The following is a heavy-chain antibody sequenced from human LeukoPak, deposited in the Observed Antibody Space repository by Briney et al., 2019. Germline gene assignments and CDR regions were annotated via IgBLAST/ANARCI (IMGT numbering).Heavy chain of an antibody. CDR2: INHSGST. CDR1: GGSFSGYY. V-gene: IGHV4-34*01. CDR3: ARGYYDFGGGYYGHNCFDP. D-gene: IGHD3-3*01. Sequence: TSETLSLTCAVYGGSFSGYYWSWIRQPPGKGLEWIGEINHSGSTNYNPSLKSRVTISVDTSKNQFSLKLSSVTAADTAVYYCARGYYDFGGGYYGHNCFDPGGQGPLVTVS. J-gene: IGHJ5*02.